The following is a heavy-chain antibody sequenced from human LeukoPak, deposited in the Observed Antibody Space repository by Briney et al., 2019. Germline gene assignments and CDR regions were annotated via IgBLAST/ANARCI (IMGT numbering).Heavy chain of an antibody. CDR3: ARDLGTAMVQR. D-gene: IGHD5-18*01. V-gene: IGHV3-53*01. J-gene: IGHJ4*02. CDR1: GLTFSDYY. Sequence: PGGSLRLSCAASGLTFSDYYMSWVRQAPGKGLEWVSVIYAGGSTYYADSVKGRFTISRDNSKNTLYLQMNSLRAEDTAVYYCARDLGTAMVQRWGQGTLVTVSS. CDR2: IYAGGST.